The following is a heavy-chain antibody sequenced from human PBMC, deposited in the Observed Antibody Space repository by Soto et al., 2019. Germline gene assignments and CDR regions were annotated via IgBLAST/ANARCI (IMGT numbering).Heavy chain of an antibody. Sequence: PGGSLRLSCAASGFTFSSYAMHWVRQAPGKGLEWVSVISYDGSNKYYADSVKGRFTISRDNSKNTLYLQMNSLRAEDTAVYYCAREPRGDLGSGSYRYGNYYYYGMDVWAQGTRVSVS. V-gene: IGHV3-30-3*01. CDR2: ISYDGSNK. CDR1: GFTFSSYA. D-gene: IGHD3-10*01. CDR3: AREPRGDLGSGSYRYGNYYYYGMDV. J-gene: IGHJ6*02.